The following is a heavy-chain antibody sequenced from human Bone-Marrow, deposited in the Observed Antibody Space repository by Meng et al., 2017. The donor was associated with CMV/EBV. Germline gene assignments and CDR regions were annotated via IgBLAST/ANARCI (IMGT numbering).Heavy chain of an antibody. D-gene: IGHD2-2*01. Sequence: GESLKLSCAASGSTSSNYAMSWLPPAPGKGLEWVSVIYGGGRRPEYADSVKGRFTISRDNSKNLLYLQMNSLRAEDTAVYYCAKWGYCSSTSCYQVYQYGVDVWGQGTTVTVSS. CDR2: IYGGGRRP. CDR1: GSTSSNYA. V-gene: IGHV3-23*03. CDR3: AKWGYCSSTSCYQVYQYGVDV. J-gene: IGHJ6*02.